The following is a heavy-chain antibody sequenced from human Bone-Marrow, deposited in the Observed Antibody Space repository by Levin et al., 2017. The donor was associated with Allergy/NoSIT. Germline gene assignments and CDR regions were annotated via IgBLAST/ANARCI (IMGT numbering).Heavy chain of an antibody. J-gene: IGHJ6*02. Sequence: ASVKVSCKASGYTFTSYDINWVRQATGQGLEWMGWMNPNSGNTGYAQKFQGRVTMTRNTSISTAYMELSSLRSEDTAVYYCARGARFLEWLLTYYYGMDVWGQGTTVTVSS. D-gene: IGHD3-3*01. V-gene: IGHV1-8*01. CDR3: ARGARFLEWLLTYYYGMDV. CDR2: MNPNSGNT. CDR1: GYTFTSYD.